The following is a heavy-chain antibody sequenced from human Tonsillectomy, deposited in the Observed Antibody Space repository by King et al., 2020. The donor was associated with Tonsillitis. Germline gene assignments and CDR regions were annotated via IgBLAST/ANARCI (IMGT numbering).Heavy chain of an antibody. CDR1: GFTFSSYA. CDR3: VKGGYGSGSYYNSFDY. Sequence: EVQLVESGGGLVQPGGSLRLSCSASGFTFSSYAMHWVRQAPGKGLEYVSAISSNGGSTYYADSVKGRFTISRDNSKNTLYLQMSSLRAEDTAVYYCVKGGYGSGSYYNSFDYWGQGTLVTVA. J-gene: IGHJ4*02. D-gene: IGHD3-10*01. V-gene: IGHV3-64D*06. CDR2: ISSNGGST.